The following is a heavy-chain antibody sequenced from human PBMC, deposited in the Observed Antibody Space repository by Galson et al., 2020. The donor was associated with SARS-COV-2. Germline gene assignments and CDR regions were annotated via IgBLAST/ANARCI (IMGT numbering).Heavy chain of an antibody. J-gene: IGHJ5*02. D-gene: IGHD2-2*01. CDR1: GFTFSSYA. Sequence: GESLKISCAASGFTFSSYAMSWVRQAPERGLEWVSTITTSGTSTYYADSVKGRFTISRDNSKNTLYLQMNSLRAEDTAVYYCAKARVPAAVKWFDPWCQGSLVTVSS. CDR3: AKARVPAAVKWFDP. V-gene: IGHV3-23*01. CDR2: ITTSGTST.